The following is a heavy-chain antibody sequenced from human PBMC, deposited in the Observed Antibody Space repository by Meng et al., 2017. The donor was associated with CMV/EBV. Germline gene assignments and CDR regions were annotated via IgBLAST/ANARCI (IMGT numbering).Heavy chain of an antibody. Sequence: GESLKISCAASGFTFSSYAMHWVRQAPGKGLEWVAVISYDGSNKYYADSVKGRFTISRDNSKNTLYLQMNSLRAEDTAVYYCARDPPSAWDIVVVVAAKKEGREGGGKG. V-gene: IGHV3-30*04. D-gene: IGHD2-15*01. CDR2: ISYDGSNK. CDR3: ARDPPSAWDIVVVVAAKKEGREG. CDR1: GFTFSSYA. J-gene: IGHJ6*03.